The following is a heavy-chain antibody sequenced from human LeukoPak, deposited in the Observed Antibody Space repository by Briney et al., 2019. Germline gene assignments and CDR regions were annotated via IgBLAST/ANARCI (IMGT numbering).Heavy chain of an antibody. Sequence: ASVKVSCKASGYTFTGYYMHWVRQAPGQGLEWMGRIIPILGIANYAQKFQGRVTITADKSTSTAYMELSSLRSEDTAVYYCARPSEISDEGIAVAGYAFDIWGQGTMVTVSS. CDR3: ARPSEISDEGIAVAGYAFDI. J-gene: IGHJ3*02. CDR1: GYTFTGYY. D-gene: IGHD6-19*01. V-gene: IGHV1-69*02. CDR2: IIPILGIA.